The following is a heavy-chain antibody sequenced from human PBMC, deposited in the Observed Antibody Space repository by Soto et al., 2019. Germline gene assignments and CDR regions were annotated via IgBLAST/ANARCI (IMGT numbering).Heavy chain of an antibody. Sequence: GGTLRLSGAASGFTLRSYAMTWVRQAPGKGLEWVSGIRGSGGSTYYADSVKGRFTISRDKSKNKLELQMNSLRAEDTAVYYCAKTYGWYLDAFYIWGPGTMVTVSS. J-gene: IGHJ3*02. D-gene: IGHD6-19*01. V-gene: IGHV3-23*01. CDR1: GFTLRSYA. CDR2: IRGSGGST. CDR3: AKTYGWYLDAFYI.